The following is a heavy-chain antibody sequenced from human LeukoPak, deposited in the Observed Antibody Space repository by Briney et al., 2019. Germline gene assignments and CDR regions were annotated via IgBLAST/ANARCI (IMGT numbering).Heavy chain of an antibody. CDR1: GFTFSSYS. J-gene: IGHJ5*02. D-gene: IGHD3-22*01. CDR3: ARVPHYYDSSGWGWFDP. CDR2: FSSSSSTI. Sequence: GGSLGLSCAASGFTFSSYSMNWVRQAPGRGLGWVSYFSSSSSTIYYADSVKGRFTISRDNAKNSLYLQMNSLRAEDTAVYYCARVPHYYDSSGWGWFDPWGQGTLVTVSS. V-gene: IGHV3-48*04.